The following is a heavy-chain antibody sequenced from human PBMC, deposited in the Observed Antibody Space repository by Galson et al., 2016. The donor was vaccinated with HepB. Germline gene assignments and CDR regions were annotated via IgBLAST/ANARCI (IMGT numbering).Heavy chain of an antibody. CDR2: TNQDGIGK. CDR1: GFTFSAYW. V-gene: IGHV3-7*01. Sequence: SLRLSCAASGFTFSAYWMAWIRQAPGKGLEWVANTNQDGIGKHYVDSAKGRFTVSRDNAKNSVFLDMNSLRAEDTAVYYCVSGYTSGIWGQGTTVTVSS. J-gene: IGHJ3*01. D-gene: IGHD6-19*01. CDR3: VSGYTSGI.